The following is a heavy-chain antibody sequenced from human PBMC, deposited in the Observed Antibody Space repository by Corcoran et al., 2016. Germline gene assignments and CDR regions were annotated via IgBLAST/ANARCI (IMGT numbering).Heavy chain of an antibody. Sequence: EVQLVESGGGLIQPGGSLRLSCAASGFTVSSNYMTWVRQAPGKGLEWVSVIYSDGDTYYGDSVKGRFTISRDNSKNTLYLQMNSLRAEDTAVYYCAGGRKDYGDFDYWGQGTLVTVSS. CDR1: GFTVSSNY. CDR3: AGGRKDYGDFDY. CDR2: IYSDGDT. V-gene: IGHV3-53*01. J-gene: IGHJ4*02. D-gene: IGHD4-17*01.